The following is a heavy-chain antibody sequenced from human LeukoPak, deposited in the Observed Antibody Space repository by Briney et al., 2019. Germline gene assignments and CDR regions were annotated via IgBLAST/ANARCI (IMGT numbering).Heavy chain of an antibody. CDR2: TNSGGTST. CDR3: AKQSYARSLGE. Sequence: GGSLRLSCATSGFPFSDFSMSWVRQAPGKGLEWISTTNSGGTSTYYAESVKGRFTISSNHSKNTLYLQMSCLRVEDTAVYYCAKQSYARSLGEGGPGTLVSVSS. CDR1: GFPFSDFS. J-gene: IGHJ4*02. V-gene: IGHV3-23*01. D-gene: IGHD2-8*01.